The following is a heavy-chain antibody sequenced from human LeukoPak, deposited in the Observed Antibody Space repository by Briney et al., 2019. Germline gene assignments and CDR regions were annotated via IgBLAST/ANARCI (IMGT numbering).Heavy chain of an antibody. CDR3: ARDVAGYSSGWYGVDAFDI. V-gene: IGHV3-21*01. CDR1: GFTFSSYS. Sequence: GGSLRLSCAASGFTFSSYSMNWVRQAPGKGLEWVSSISSSSYIYYADSVKGRFTISRDNAKNSLYLQMNSLRAEDTAVYYCARDVAGYSSGWYGVDAFDIWGQGTMVTVSS. D-gene: IGHD6-19*01. J-gene: IGHJ3*02. CDR2: ISSSSYI.